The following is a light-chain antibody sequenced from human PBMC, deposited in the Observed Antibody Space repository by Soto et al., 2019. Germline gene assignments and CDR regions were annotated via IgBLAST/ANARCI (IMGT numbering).Light chain of an antibody. CDR2: ANT. CDR3: QSYDSSLSAYV. J-gene: IGLJ1*01. CDR1: SYNIGAGYD. V-gene: IGLV1-40*01. Sequence: QSVLTQPPSVSGAPGQRVTFSCTGSSYNIGAGYDVHWYQQLPGTAPKLLIYANTNRPSGVPDRFSGSKSGTSASLAITGLQAEDEADYYCQSYDSSLSAYVFGTGTKLTVL.